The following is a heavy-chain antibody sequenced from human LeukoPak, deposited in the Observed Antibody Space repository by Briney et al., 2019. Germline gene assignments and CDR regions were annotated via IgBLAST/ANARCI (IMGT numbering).Heavy chain of an antibody. D-gene: IGHD1-7*01. V-gene: IGHV3-43D*04. J-gene: IGHJ4*02. CDR2: ISWDGGST. CDR1: GFTFDDYA. Sequence: GGSLRLSCAASGFTFDDYAMHWVRQAPGKGLEWVSLISWDGGSTYYADSAKGRFTISRDNSKNSLYLQMNSLRAEDTALYYCAKENWNYYFDYWGQGTLVTVSS. CDR3: AKENWNYYFDY.